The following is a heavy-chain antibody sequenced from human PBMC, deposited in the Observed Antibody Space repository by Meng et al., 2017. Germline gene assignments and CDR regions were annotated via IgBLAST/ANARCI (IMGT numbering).Heavy chain of an antibody. Sequence: HWGAGVVQPSETLYLTCAFYGGSFSGYYWSWIRQPPGKGLEWIGEINHSGSTNYNPSLKSRVTISVDTSKNQFSLKLSSVTAADTAVYYCARDTVEAYCGGDCCPLGYWGQGTLVTVSS. CDR1: GGSFSGYY. V-gene: IGHV4-34*01. D-gene: IGHD2-21*02. CDR2: INHSGST. J-gene: IGHJ4*02. CDR3: ARDTVEAYCGGDCCPLGY.